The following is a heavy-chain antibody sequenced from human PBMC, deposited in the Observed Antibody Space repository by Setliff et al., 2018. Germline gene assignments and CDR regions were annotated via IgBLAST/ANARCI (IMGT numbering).Heavy chain of an antibody. Sequence: GASVKVSCKASGYTLTNSILGWVRQAPGQGPEWVGWISTYSGKTYFAQKFQDRITLTTDTSTNTGYLELRGLKSDDTAVYYCLRLVRFCSRTVCQRTSGDEAWGQGTLVTAPQ. CDR1: GYTLTNSI. J-gene: IGHJ5*02. V-gene: IGHV1-18*01. D-gene: IGHD3-3*01. CDR3: LRLVRFCSRTVCQRTSGDEA. CDR2: ISTYSGKT.